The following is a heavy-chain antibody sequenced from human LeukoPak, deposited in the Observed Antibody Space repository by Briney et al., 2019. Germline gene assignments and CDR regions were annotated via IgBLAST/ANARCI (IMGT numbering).Heavy chain of an antibody. CDR2: NSSSSSYT. D-gene: IGHD3-22*01. J-gene: IGHJ4*02. CDR1: GFTFSDYY. V-gene: IGHV3-11*06. CDR3: ARGLLAISLDFDY. Sequence: PGGSLRLSCAASGFTFSDYYISWIRNAPGKGLWCCSYNSSSSSYTNYADSVKGRFTISRDNAKNSLYLQMNSLRAEDTAVYYCARGLLAISLDFDYWGQGTLVTVSS.